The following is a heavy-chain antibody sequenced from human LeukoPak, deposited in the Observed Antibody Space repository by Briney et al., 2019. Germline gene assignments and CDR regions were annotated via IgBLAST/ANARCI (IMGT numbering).Heavy chain of an antibody. J-gene: IGHJ4*02. V-gene: IGHV1-18*01. CDR2: ISAYNGNT. Sequence: ASVKVSCKASGGTFSSYAISWVRQAPGQGLEWMGWISAYNGNTNYAQKLQGRVTMTTDTSTSTAYMELRSLRSDDTAVYYCARNVYYDFWSGYYTFDYWGQGTLVTVSS. CDR3: ARNVYYDFWSGYYTFDY. D-gene: IGHD3-3*01. CDR1: GGTFSSYA.